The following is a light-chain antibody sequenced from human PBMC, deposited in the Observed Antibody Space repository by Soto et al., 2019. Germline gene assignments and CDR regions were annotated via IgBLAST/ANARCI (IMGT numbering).Light chain of an antibody. CDR1: QSVSSY. CDR2: DAS. V-gene: IGKV3-11*01. Sequence: DIVMTQSPSTLSVSPGERKPIYCRASQSVSSYLAWYQQKPGQAPRLLIYDASNRATGIPARFSGSGSGTDFTLTISSLEPEDFAVYYCQQRSNWPPFGQGTRLVI. J-gene: IGKJ5*01. CDR3: QQRSNWPP.